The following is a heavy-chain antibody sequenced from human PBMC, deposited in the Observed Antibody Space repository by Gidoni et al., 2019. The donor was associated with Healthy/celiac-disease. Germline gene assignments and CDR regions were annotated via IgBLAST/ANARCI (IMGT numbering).Heavy chain of an antibody. CDR2: IYYSGST. V-gene: IGHV4-59*01. CDR1: VGSISSYY. Sequence: QVQLQESGPGLVKPPETLSLTCTVSVGSISSYYWSWIRQTPGKGLEWIGYIYYSGSTNYNPSLKSRVTISVDTSKNQFSLKLSSVTAADTAVYYCARSPSGSSWFDPWGQGTLVTVSS. CDR3: ARSPSGSSWFDP. J-gene: IGHJ5*02.